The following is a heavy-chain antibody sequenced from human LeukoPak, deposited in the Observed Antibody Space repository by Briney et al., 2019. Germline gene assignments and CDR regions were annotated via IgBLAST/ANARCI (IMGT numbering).Heavy chain of an antibody. J-gene: IGHJ5*02. CDR2: INHSGST. V-gene: IGHV4-34*01. Sequence: SETLSLTCAVYGGSFSGYYWSWIRQPPGKGLEWIGEINHSGSTNYNPSLKSRVTISVDTSKNQFSLKLSSVTAADTAVYYCARGRMVRGPWGWLDPWGQGTLVTVSS. CDR3: ARGRMVRGPWGWLDP. CDR1: GGSFSGYY. D-gene: IGHD3-10*01.